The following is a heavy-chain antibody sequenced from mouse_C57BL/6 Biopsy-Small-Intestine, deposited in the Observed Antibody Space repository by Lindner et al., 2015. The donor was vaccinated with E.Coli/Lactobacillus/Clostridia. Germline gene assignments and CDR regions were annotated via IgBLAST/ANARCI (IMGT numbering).Heavy chain of an antibody. D-gene: IGHD1-1*02. V-gene: IGHV1-9*01. CDR2: ILPGSGSN. Sequence: VQLQESGAELLKPGASVKLSCKATGYTFTGYWIEWVKQRPGHGLEWIGEILPGSGSNNYNEKFKGKATITEDTSSNTAYMQLSSLTTEDSAIYYCTRSGYGGDYFDYWGQGTTLTASS. J-gene: IGHJ2*01. CDR3: TRSGYGGDYFDY. CDR1: GYTFTGYW.